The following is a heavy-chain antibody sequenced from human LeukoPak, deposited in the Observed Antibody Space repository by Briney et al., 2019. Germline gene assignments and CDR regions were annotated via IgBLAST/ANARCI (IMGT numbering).Heavy chain of an antibody. CDR1: GGSFSGYY. CDR3: ARDSVPGGSGTYYNSYYYGMDV. CDR2: IYYSGNT. D-gene: IGHD3-10*01. V-gene: IGHV4-59*01. J-gene: IGHJ6*02. Sequence: SETLSLTCAVYGGSFSGYYWSWIRQPPGKGLEWIGYIYYSGNTNYNPSLKSRVTISVDTSKNQFSLKLSSVTAADTAVYYCARDSVPGGSGTYYNSYYYGMDVWGQGTTVTVSS.